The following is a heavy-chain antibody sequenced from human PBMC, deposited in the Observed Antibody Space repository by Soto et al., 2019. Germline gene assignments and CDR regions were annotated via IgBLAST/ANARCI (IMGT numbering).Heavy chain of an antibody. Sequence: SETLSLTCAVYGGTFSGYYWSWIRQPPGKGLEWIGEINHSGSTNYNPPLKSRVTISVDTSKNQFSLKLSSVTAADTAVYYCARGFIAVAAKRPYFDYWGQGTLVTVSS. CDR2: INHSGST. CDR1: GGTFSGYY. CDR3: ARGFIAVAAKRPYFDY. D-gene: IGHD6-19*01. V-gene: IGHV4-34*01. J-gene: IGHJ4*02.